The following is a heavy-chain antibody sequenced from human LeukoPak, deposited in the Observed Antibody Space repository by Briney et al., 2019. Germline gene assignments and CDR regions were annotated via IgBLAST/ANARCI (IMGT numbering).Heavy chain of an antibody. CDR2: IYYSGST. CDR1: GGSISSYY. Sequence: SETLSLTCTVSGGSISSYYWSWIRQPPGKGLEWIGYIYYSGSTNYNPSLKSRVTISVDTSKNQFSLKLSSVTAADTAVYYCARGFFGSSSDYWGQGTLVTVSS. CDR3: ARGFFGSSSDY. V-gene: IGHV4-59*12. J-gene: IGHJ4*02. D-gene: IGHD6-6*01.